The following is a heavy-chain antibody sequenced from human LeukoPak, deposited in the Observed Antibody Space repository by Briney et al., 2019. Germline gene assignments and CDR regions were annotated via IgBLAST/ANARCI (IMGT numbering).Heavy chain of an antibody. CDR1: GFTFSTYS. CDR2: ISSGSSTI. J-gene: IGHJ4*02. CDR3: ARLRDAYDY. Sequence: QPGGSLRLSCAASGFTFSTYSMNWVRQAPGKGLEWVSYISSGSSTIYYADSVKGRFTISRDNAKNSLYLQMNSLRAEGTAVYYCARLRDAYDYWGQGTLVTVSS. D-gene: IGHD5-24*01. V-gene: IGHV3-48*01.